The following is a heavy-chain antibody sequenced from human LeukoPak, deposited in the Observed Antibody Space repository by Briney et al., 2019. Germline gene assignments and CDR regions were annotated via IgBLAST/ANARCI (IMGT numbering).Heavy chain of an antibody. V-gene: IGHV1-18*01. CDR1: GGTFSSYA. J-gene: IGHJ3*02. CDR3: ARIGEGSSWYGGAFDI. CDR2: ISAYNGNT. D-gene: IGHD6-13*01. Sequence: ASVKVSCKASGGTFSSYAISWVRQAPGQGLEWMGWISAYNGNTNYAQKLQGRVTMTTDTSTSTAYMELRSLRSDDTAVYYCARIGEGSSWYGGAFDIWGQGTMVTVSS.